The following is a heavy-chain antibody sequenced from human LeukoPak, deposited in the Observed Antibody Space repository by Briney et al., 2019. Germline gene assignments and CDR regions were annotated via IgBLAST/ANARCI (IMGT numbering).Heavy chain of an antibody. CDR2: VWFDGSNK. CDR3: AKANLYSSGLDY. J-gene: IGHJ4*02. V-gene: IGHV3-33*06. CDR1: GFTFSSYG. D-gene: IGHD6-19*01. Sequence: GGSLRLSCAASGFTFSSYGMHWVRQAPGKGLEWVAVVWFDGSNKYYADSVKGRFTISRDNSKNTLYLQMNSLRAEDTAVYYCAKANLYSSGLDYWGQGTLVTVSS.